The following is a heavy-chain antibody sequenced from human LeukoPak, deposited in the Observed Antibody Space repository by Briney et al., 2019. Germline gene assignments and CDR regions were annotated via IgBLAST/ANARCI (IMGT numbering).Heavy chain of an antibody. CDR2: INPDSGFT. CDR1: GYNFTDDY. CDR3: APTAEAYTSWWKV. J-gene: IGHJ4*02. V-gene: IGHV1-2*02. Sequence: ASVKVSCKASGYNFTDDYMHWVRQAPGQGLEVMGWINPDSGFTNYAQKFKGRVTMTRDTSISTAYLEVRSLTSDDTAVYYCAPTAEAYTSWWKVWGQGTLVTVSS. D-gene: IGHD3-16*01.